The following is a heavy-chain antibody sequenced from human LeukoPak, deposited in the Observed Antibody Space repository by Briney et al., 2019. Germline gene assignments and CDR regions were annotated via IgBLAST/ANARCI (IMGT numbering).Heavy chain of an antibody. J-gene: IGHJ3*02. CDR1: GGTFSSYA. V-gene: IGHV1-69*05. D-gene: IGHD4-23*01. Sequence: SVKVSCKASGGTFSSYAISWVREAPGQGLEWMGRIIPIFGTANYAQKFQGRVTITTDESTGTAYMELSSLRSEDTALYYCARVGGDYGGFDIWGQGTMVTVSS. CDR2: IIPIFGTA. CDR3: ARVGGDYGGFDI.